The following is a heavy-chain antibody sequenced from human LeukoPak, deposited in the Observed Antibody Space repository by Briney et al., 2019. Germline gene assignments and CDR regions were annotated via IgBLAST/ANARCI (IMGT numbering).Heavy chain of an antibody. CDR2: IRYDGSNK. J-gene: IGHJ4*02. D-gene: IGHD1-14*01. CDR1: GFTFSSYG. V-gene: IGHV3-30*02. Sequence: GVSLRLSCAASGFTFSSYGMHWVRQAPGKGLEWVAFIRYDGSNKYYADSVKGRFTIPRDNSKNTLYLQMNSLRAEDTAVYYCAFLTTSDYWGQGTLVTVSS. CDR3: AFLTTSDY.